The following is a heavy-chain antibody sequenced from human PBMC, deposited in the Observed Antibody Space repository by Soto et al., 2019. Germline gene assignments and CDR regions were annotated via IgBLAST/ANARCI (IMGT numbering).Heavy chain of an antibody. D-gene: IGHD3-10*01. V-gene: IGHV3-30*19. CDR3: ARASGPPGYFFDF. Sequence: GSLRLSCRTSGFRFSSYGMHWVRQAPGKGLEWVALTSSDDNHKYYADSVKGRFTISRDNSNNTLFLQMDSLRPDDTAKYYCARASGPPGYFFDFWGQGALVTVSS. CDR2: TSSDDNHK. J-gene: IGHJ4*02. CDR1: GFRFSSYG.